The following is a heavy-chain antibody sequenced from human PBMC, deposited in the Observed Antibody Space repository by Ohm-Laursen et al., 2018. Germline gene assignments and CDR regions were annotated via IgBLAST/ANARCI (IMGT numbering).Heavy chain of an antibody. D-gene: IGHD3-22*01. Sequence: SLRLSCAASGFTFSSYAMSWVRQAPGKGLEWVSAISGGGGTYYADSVKGQFTISRDNSKNTLYLQMNSLRAEDTAVYYCAKDLYHYDSSGYAFDHWGQGTLVTVSS. V-gene: IGHV3-23*01. CDR3: AKDLYHYDSSGYAFDH. CDR2: ISGGGGT. J-gene: IGHJ4*02. CDR1: GFTFSSYA.